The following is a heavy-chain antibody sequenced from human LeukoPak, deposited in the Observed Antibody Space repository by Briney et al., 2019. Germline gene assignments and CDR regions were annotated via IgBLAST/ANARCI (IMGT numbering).Heavy chain of an antibody. D-gene: IGHD1-26*01. Sequence: GGSLRLSCAASGVSFSNACVNWVRQAPGKGLEWVGRIKSKIDGGTIDYAAPVKGRFTISRDDSKNTPYLQMSSLKTEDTAVYYCTTKRVGAPAFDYWGQGTLVTVSS. CDR3: TTKRVGAPAFDY. CDR1: GVSFSNAC. CDR2: IKSKIDGGTI. J-gene: IGHJ4*02. V-gene: IGHV3-15*07.